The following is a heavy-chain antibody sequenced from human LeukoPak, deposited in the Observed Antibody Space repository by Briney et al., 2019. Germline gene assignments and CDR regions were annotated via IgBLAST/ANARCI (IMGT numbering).Heavy chain of an antibody. CDR3: ARVVGYFDCQQGDYYYYYIDV. V-gene: IGHV3-21*01. D-gene: IGHD3-9*01. CDR1: GFTFSSYS. J-gene: IGHJ6*03. Sequence: AGGSLRLSCSASGFTFSSYSMNWVRQAPGKGLEWVSSIRSIGTHIYYADSVKGRFPISRSNAKNSLYLQMNSLRVEDTAVYYCARVVGYFDCQQGDYYYYYIDVWGNGTTVTVSS. CDR2: IRSIGTHI.